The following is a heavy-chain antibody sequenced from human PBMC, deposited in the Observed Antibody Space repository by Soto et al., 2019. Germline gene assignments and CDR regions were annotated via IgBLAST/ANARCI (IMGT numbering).Heavy chain of an antibody. D-gene: IGHD2-15*01. CDR1: GYTFTSYA. CDR3: ARAPSVVVAAINNWFDP. V-gene: IGHV1-3*01. Sequence: ASVKVSCKASGYTFTSYAMHWVRQAPGQRLEWMGWINAGNGNTKYSQKFQGRVTITRDTSASTAYMELSSLRSEDTAVYYCARAPSVVVAAINNWFDPWGQGTLVTVSS. CDR2: INAGNGNT. J-gene: IGHJ5*02.